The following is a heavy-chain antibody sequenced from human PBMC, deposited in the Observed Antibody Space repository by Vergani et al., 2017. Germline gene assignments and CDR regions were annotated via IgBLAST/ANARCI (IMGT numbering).Heavy chain of an antibody. J-gene: IGHJ4*02. D-gene: IGHD2-21*02. CDR3: AKEHLLGYCRGDDCYSGDF. CDR1: GFAFGGLA. CDR2: ISASSASS. Sequence: VQLVESGGALVQPGGSLRLSCKASGFAFGGLAMQWIRRAPGKGLEWVASISASSASSFYADSVKGRFTISRDNSNNWLFLHMSSLRVEDTARYFCAKEHLLGYCRGDDCYSGDFSGQGTPVTVSS. V-gene: IGHV3-23*04.